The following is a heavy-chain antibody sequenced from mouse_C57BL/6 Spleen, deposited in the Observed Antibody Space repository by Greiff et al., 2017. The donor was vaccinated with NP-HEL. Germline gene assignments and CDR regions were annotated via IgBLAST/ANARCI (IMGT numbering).Heavy chain of an antibody. Sequence: EVQLQQSGAELVRPGASVKLSCTASGFNIKDDYMHWVKQRPEQGLEWIGWIDPENGDTEYASKFQGKATITAYKSSNTAYLQLSSLTSEYTAVYYCTTLYYGNREKDFDYWGQGTTLTVSS. D-gene: IGHD2-1*01. CDR1: GFNIKDDY. CDR2: IDPENGDT. CDR3: TTLYYGNREKDFDY. V-gene: IGHV14-4*01. J-gene: IGHJ2*01.